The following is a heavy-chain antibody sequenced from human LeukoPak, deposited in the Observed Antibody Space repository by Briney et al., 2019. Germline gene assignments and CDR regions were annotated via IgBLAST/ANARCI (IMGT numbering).Heavy chain of an antibody. Sequence: SETLSLTCAVYGGSFSGYYWSWIRQPPGKGLEWIGEINHSGSTNYNPSLKSRVTISVDTSKNQFSLKLSSVTAADTAVYYCARRSRGTAVAAPFDYWRQGTLVTVSS. J-gene: IGHJ4*02. CDR1: GGSFSGYY. V-gene: IGHV4-34*01. CDR3: ARRSRGTAVAAPFDY. CDR2: INHSGST. D-gene: IGHD6-19*01.